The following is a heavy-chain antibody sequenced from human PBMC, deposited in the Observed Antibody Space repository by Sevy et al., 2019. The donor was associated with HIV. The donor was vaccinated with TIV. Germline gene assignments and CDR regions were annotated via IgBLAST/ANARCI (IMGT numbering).Heavy chain of an antibody. Sequence: GGALGLSCAASGFIFSSYSMSWVRQAPGKGLEWVSAISCSGGSTYYADSVKGRFTISRDNSKNTLYLQMNSLRAEDTAVYFCAKEMTSKGYFDYWGQGTLVTVSS. J-gene: IGHJ4*02. CDR2: ISCSGGST. CDR3: AKEMTSKGYFDY. D-gene: IGHD6-6*01. CDR1: GFIFSSYS. V-gene: IGHV3-23*01.